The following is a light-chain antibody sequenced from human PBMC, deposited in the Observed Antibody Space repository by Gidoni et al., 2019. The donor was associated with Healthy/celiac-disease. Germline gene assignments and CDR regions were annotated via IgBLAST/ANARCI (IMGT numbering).Light chain of an antibody. CDR2: GAS. Sequence: EIFFPRSPVTLSLSPGERATLSCRASQSVSSSYLAWYQQKPGQAPRLLIYGASSRATGIPDRFSGSGSGTDFTLTISRLVPEDFAVYYCQQYGSSPLYTFGQXTKLEIK. CDR1: QSVSSSY. J-gene: IGKJ2*01. CDR3: QQYGSSPLYT. V-gene: IGKV3-20*01.